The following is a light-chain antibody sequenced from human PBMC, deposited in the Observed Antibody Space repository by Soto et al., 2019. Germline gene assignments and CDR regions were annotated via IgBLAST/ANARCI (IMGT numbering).Light chain of an antibody. CDR2: DNN. Sequence: SALTQPPSVSAAPGQKVTISCSGSSSNIGNNYVSWYQQLPGTAPKLLIYDNNKRPSGIPDRFSGSKSGTSATLGITGLQTGDEADYYCGTWDSSLSAGDVVFGGGTQLTVL. CDR3: GTWDSSLSAGDVV. J-gene: IGLJ2*01. CDR1: SSNIGNNY. V-gene: IGLV1-51*01.